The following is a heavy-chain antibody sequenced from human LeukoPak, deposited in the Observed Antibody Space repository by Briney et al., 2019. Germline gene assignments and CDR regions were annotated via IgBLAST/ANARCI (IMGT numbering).Heavy chain of an antibody. D-gene: IGHD3-16*01. CDR2: ISSSSSYI. J-gene: IGHJ6*03. CDR1: GFTFTSYN. Sequence: GGSLRLSCAASGFTFTSYNMNWVRQAPGKGLEWVSSISSSSSYIYYADSVKGRFTISRDNAKNSLYLQMNSLRAEDTAVYYCARVGPWVSPDYYYYYMDVWGKGTTVTVSS. V-gene: IGHV3-21*01. CDR3: ARVGPWVSPDYYYYYMDV.